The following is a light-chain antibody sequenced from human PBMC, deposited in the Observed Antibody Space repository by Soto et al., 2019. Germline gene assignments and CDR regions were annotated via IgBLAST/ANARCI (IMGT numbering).Light chain of an antibody. V-gene: IGKV3-20*01. CDR1: QSVRSSY. J-gene: IGKJ3*01. CDR2: GAS. CDR3: QQYGNSPRT. Sequence: EIVLTQSPGTLSLSPAERATLSCRASQSVRSSYLAWYQQKPGQAPRLLIYGASSRATGIPDRFSGSGSGTDFTLTISRLEPEDFAVYYCQQYGNSPRTFGPGTIVDFK.